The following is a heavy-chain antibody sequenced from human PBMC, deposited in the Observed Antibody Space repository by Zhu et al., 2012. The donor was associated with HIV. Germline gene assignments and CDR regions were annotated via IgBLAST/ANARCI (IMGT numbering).Heavy chain of an antibody. J-gene: IGHJ4*02. Sequence: QVQLQGSSPGLVKPSETLSLTCSVSGGSTSSHYWSWIRQPPGKGLEWIGYVYYTGTTNYNPSLKSRVTISLDMSKNQFSLKLTSVTAADTAVYYCARLRDTSGYYYPFDYWGQGTLVTVSS. CDR2: VYYTGTT. V-gene: IGHV4-59*11. D-gene: IGHD3-22*01. CDR1: GGSTSSHY. CDR3: ARLRDTSGYYYPFDY.